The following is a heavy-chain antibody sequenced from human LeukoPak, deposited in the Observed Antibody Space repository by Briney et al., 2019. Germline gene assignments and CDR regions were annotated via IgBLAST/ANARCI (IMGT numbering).Heavy chain of an antibody. Sequence: GVSLRLSCAASGFTFSNFWMHWVRQAPGKGLVWVALIYGDGSFTRYADSVKGRFTISRDNAKNTLYLQMNSLTAEDTALYYCTRNPRGDGSSTFGYWGQGTLVTVSS. V-gene: IGHV3-74*01. CDR2: IYGDGSFT. D-gene: IGHD3-10*01. J-gene: IGHJ4*02. CDR1: GFTFSNFW. CDR3: TRNPRGDGSSTFGY.